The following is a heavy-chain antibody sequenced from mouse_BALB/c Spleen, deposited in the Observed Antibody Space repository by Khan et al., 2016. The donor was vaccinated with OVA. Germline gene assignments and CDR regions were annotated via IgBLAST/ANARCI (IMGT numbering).Heavy chain of an antibody. Sequence: QLEESGPGLVKPSQSLSLTCTVTGYSITSDYAWNWIRQFPGNKLEWMGYISYSGSTSYTQSLKSRISITRDTSKNQFFLQLNSVTTEDTATYYCARGRAYWGQGTLVTVSA. CDR3: ARGRAY. D-gene: IGHD3-3*01. CDR1: GYSITSDYA. CDR2: ISYSGST. J-gene: IGHJ3*01. V-gene: IGHV3-2*02.